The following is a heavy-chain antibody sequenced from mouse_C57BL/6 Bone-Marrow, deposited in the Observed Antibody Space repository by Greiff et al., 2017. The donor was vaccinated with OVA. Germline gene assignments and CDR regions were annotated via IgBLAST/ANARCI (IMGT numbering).Heavy chain of an antibody. D-gene: IGHD2-4*01. V-gene: IGHV7-1*01. Sequence: EVMLVESGGGLVQSGRSLRLSCATSGFTFSDFYMEWVRQAPGKGLEWIAASRNKANDYTTEYSASVKGRFIVSRDTSQSILYLQMNALRAEDTAIYYCARDANYDSWFAYWGQGTLVTVSA. CDR3: ARDANYDSWFAY. CDR1: GFTFSDFY. CDR2: SRNKANDYTT. J-gene: IGHJ3*01.